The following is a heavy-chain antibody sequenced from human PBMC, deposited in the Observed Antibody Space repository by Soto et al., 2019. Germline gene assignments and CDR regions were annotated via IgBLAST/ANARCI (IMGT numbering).Heavy chain of an antibody. V-gene: IGHV4-31*03. J-gene: IGHJ5*02. CDR3: ARNWGKGYCSGGSCYSYFDWFDP. CDR2: IYYSGST. D-gene: IGHD2-15*01. CDR1: GGSISSGGYY. Sequence: SETLSLTCTVSGGSISSGGYYWSWIRQHPGKGLEWIGYIYYSGSTYYNPSLKSRVTISVDTSKNQFSLKLSSVTAADTAVYYCARNWGKGYCSGGSCYSYFDWFDPWGQGTLVTVS.